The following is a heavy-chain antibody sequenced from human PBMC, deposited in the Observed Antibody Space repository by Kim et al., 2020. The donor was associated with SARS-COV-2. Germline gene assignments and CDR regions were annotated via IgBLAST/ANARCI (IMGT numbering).Heavy chain of an antibody. Sequence: SETLSLTCTVSGYSISSGYYWGWIRQPPGKGLEWIGSIYHSGSTYYNPSLKSRVTISVDTSKNQFSLKLSSVTAADTAVYYCARGRGSGMATIPFDYWGQGTLVTVSS. CDR1: GYSISSGYY. CDR2: IYHSGST. CDR3: ARGRGSGMATIPFDY. J-gene: IGHJ4*02. D-gene: IGHD3-10*01. V-gene: IGHV4-38-2*02.